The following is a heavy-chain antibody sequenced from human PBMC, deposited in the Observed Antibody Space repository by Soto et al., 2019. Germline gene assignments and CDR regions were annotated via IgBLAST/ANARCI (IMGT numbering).Heavy chain of an antibody. CDR3: ARDIAAAGTEDYYYGLDV. CDR2: INPSGGST. D-gene: IGHD6-13*01. CDR1: GYTFTSYY. Sequence: ASVKVSCKASGYTFTSYYMHWVRQAPGQGLEWMGIINPSGGSTSYAQKFQGRVTMTRDTSTSTVYMELSSLRSEDTAVYYCARDIAAAGTEDYYYGLDVWGQGTPVTVSS. V-gene: IGHV1-46*01. J-gene: IGHJ6*02.